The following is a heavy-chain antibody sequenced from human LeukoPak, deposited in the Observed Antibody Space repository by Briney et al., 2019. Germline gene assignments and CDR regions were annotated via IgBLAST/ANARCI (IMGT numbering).Heavy chain of an antibody. CDR2: ISSSSSYI. CDR1: GFTFSSYS. V-gene: IGHV3-21*01. J-gene: IGHJ4*02. D-gene: IGHD6-19*01. CDR3: ARDSGYSSGWYYFDY. Sequence: GGSLRLSCAASGFTFSSYSMNWVRQAPGKGLEWVSSISSSSSYIYYEDSVKGRFTISRDNAKNSLYLQMNSLRAEDTAVYYCARDSGYSSGWYYFDYWGQGTLVTVSS.